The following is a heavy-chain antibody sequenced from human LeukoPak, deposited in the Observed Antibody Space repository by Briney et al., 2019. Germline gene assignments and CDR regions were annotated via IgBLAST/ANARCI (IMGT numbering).Heavy chain of an antibody. V-gene: IGHV3-30-3*01. J-gene: IGHJ4*02. D-gene: IGHD3-22*01. CDR1: GFTFSSYA. Sequence: GGSLRLSCAASGFTFSSYAMHWVRQAPGKGLEWVAVISYDGSNKYYADSVKGRFTISRDNSKSTLYLQMNSLRAEDTAVYYCARSRGDSGSGYYYCFDYWGQGTLVTVSS. CDR2: ISYDGSNK. CDR3: ARSRGDSGSGYYYCFDY.